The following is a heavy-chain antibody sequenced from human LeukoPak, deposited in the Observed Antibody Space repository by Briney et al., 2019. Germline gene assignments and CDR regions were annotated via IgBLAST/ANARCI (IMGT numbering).Heavy chain of an antibody. CDR3: ARTNWNYFNGMDV. J-gene: IGHJ6*02. V-gene: IGHV4-59*01. Sequence: PSETLSLTCTVSGGSISSYYWSWIRQPPGKGLEWIGYIYYSGSTNYNPSLKSRVTISVDTSKNQFSLKLSSVTAADTAVYYCARTNWNYFNGMDVWGRGTTVTVSS. CDR1: GGSISSYY. D-gene: IGHD1-1*01. CDR2: IYYSGST.